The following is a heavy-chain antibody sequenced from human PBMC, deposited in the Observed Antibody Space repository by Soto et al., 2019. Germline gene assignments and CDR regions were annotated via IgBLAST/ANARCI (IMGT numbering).Heavy chain of an antibody. Sequence: PGGSLRLSCTASGFTFGDYAMSWFRQAPGKGLEWVGFIRSKAYGGTTEYAASVKGRFTISRDDSKSIAYLQMNSLKTEDTAVYYCSRGGGLVAARSYYYYYMDVWGKGTTVTVSS. D-gene: IGHD6-6*01. J-gene: IGHJ6*03. CDR3: SRGGGLVAARSYYYYYMDV. V-gene: IGHV3-49*03. CDR2: IRSKAYGGTT. CDR1: GFTFGDYA.